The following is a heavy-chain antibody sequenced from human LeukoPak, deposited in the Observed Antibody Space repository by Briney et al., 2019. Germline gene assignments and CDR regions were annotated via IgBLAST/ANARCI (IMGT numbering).Heavy chain of an antibody. Sequence: SQTLSLTCTVSGGSISSGGYYWSWIRQHPGKGLEWIGYIYYSGSTYYNPSLKSRVTISVDTSKNQFSLKLSSVTAADTAVYYCARGCHPLRSIDYWGQGTLVTVSS. CDR2: IYYSGST. D-gene: IGHD5/OR15-5a*01. CDR1: GGSISSGGYY. V-gene: IGHV4-31*03. J-gene: IGHJ4*02. CDR3: ARGCHPLRSIDY.